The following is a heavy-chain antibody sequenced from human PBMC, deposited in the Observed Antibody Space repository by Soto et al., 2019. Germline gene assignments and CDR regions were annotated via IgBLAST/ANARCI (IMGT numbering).Heavy chain of an antibody. V-gene: IGHV3-74*01. CDR1: GFTFSSYW. Sequence: GGSLRLSCAASGFTFSSYWMHWVRQAPGKGLVWVSRINSDGSSTGYADSVKGRFTISRGNAKNTLYLQMNSLRAEDTAVYYCARSIEYSSSWPEKLNYYGMDVWGQGTTVTVSS. D-gene: IGHD6-13*01. CDR3: ARSIEYSSSWPEKLNYYGMDV. CDR2: INSDGSST. J-gene: IGHJ6*02.